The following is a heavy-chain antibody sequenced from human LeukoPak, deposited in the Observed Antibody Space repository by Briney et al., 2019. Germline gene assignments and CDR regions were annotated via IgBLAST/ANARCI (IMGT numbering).Heavy chain of an antibody. J-gene: IGHJ4*02. Sequence: GGSLRLSCAASGFTFSSYWMSWVRQAPGKGLEGVANIKQDGSEKYYVDSVKGRFTISRDNAKNSLYLQMNSVRAEDTDVYYCARAGSSADFDYWGQGTLVTVSS. CDR2: IKQDGSEK. CDR3: ARAGSSADFDY. CDR1: GFTFSSYW. D-gene: IGHD6-13*01. V-gene: IGHV3-7*01.